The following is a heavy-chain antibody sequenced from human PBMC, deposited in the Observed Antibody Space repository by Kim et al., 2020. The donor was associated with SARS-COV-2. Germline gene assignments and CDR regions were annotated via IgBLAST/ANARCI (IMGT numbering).Heavy chain of an antibody. D-gene: IGHD3-22*01. CDR3: ANYYIDSSGYYYDY. CDR2: ISHSGST. V-gene: IGHV4-34*01. CDR1: GGSFSAYY. J-gene: IGHJ4*02. Sequence: SETLSLTCAVYGGSFSAYYWNWIRQPPGKGLEWIGEISHSGSTNYNPSLKSRVTISVDTSKNQFSLKLNSVTAADTAVYYCANYYIDSSGYYYDYWGQGTLVTVSS.